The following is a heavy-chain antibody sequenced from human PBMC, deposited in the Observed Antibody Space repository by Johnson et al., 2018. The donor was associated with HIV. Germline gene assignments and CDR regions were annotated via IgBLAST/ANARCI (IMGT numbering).Heavy chain of an antibody. V-gene: IGHV3-30*02. J-gene: IGHJ3*01. Sequence: QMLLVESGGGVVRPGWSPRLSCAASGFLFDDYGMSWVRQAPGKGLEWVAFIRYDGSNKYYADSVKGRFTIYRDNAKNTLYLQMNSLRAEDTAVYYCARGVAMIVFWGQGTMVTVSS. D-gene: IGHD3-22*01. CDR1: GFLFDDYG. CDR3: ARGVAMIVF. CDR2: IRYDGSNK.